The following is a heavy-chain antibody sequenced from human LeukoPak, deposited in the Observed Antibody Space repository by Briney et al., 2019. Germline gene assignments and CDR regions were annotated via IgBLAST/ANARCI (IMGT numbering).Heavy chain of an antibody. Sequence: ASVKVSCKASGGTFSSYAISWVRQAPGQGLEWMGRIIPIFGTANYAQKFQGRVTITTDESTSTAYMELSSLRSEDTAVYYCARVRIAAHANWFDPWGQGTLLTVSS. J-gene: IGHJ5*02. CDR3: ARVRIAAHANWFDP. CDR1: GGTFSSYA. V-gene: IGHV1-69*05. D-gene: IGHD6-6*01. CDR2: IIPIFGTA.